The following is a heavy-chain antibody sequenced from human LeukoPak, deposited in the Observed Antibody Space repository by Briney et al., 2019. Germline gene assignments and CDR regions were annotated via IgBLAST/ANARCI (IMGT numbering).Heavy chain of an antibody. CDR3: ARVMATREGRYFDY. CDR1: GYTFTGYY. CDR2: INPNSGGT. D-gene: IGHD5-24*01. V-gene: IGHV1-2*06. J-gene: IGHJ4*02. Sequence: GASVKVSCKASGYTFTGYYMHWVRQAPRQGLEWMGRINPNSGGTNYAQKFQGRVTMTRDTSISTAYMELSRLRSDDTAVYYCARVMATREGRYFDYWGQGTLVTVSS.